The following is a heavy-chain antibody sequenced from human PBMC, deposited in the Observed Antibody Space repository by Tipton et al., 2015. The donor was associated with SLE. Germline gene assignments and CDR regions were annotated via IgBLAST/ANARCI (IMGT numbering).Heavy chain of an antibody. CDR3: ARAQAQWRGVYYYYGMDV. V-gene: IGHV3-7*05. J-gene: IGHJ6*02. Sequence: GSLRLSCAASGFTFSSYWRSWVRQAPGKGLEWVANIKEDGSEKYYVDSVKGRFTISRDNVKNSLYLQMNSLRAEDTAVYYCARAQAQWRGVYYYYGMDVWGQGTTVAVSS. D-gene: IGHD6-19*01. CDR1: GFTFSSYW. CDR2: IKEDGSEK.